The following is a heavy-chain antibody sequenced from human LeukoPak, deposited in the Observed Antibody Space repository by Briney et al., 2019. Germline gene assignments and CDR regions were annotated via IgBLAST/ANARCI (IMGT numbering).Heavy chain of an antibody. V-gene: IGHV3-23*01. J-gene: IGHJ4*02. CDR1: GFTVSSNY. CDR3: AKSDPLNYYFDY. Sequence: GGSLRLSCAASGFTVSSNYMSWVRQAPGKGLEWVSAISGSGGSTYYADSVKGRFTISRDNSKNTLYLQMNSLRAEDTAVYYCAKSDPLNYYFDYWGQGTLVTASS. CDR2: ISGSGGST.